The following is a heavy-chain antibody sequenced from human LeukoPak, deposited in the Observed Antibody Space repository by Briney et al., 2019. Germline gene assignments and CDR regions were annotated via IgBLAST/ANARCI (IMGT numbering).Heavy chain of an antibody. J-gene: IGHJ5*02. Sequence: GASRRVSCKAAVYTVTSYGISCVRQAPGQGLEWMGWIGAYNGNTNYAQTLQGSVTRPQDPAPSTAYLELRRLSSDDTVVHYCARGPLGFGNYLKHNWLDPGRRGTLVTV. CDR3: ARGPLGFGNYLKHNWLDP. V-gene: IGHV1-18*01. CDR1: VYTVTSYG. CDR2: IGAYNGNT. D-gene: IGHD4-11*01.